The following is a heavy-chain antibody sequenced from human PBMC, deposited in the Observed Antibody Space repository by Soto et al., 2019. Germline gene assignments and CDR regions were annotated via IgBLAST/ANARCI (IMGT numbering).Heavy chain of an antibody. CDR1: GFTFSSYS. CDR2: ISSSSSYI. V-gene: IGHV3-21*01. J-gene: IGHJ3*02. D-gene: IGHD3-16*01. CDR3: ARASPGLGALDI. Sequence: EVQLVESGGGLVKPGGSLRLSCAASGFTFSSYSMNWVRQAPGKGLEWVSSISSSSSYIYYADSVKGRFTISRDNAKNSLYLQMNSLRAEDTAVYYCARASPGLGALDIWGQGTMVTVSS.